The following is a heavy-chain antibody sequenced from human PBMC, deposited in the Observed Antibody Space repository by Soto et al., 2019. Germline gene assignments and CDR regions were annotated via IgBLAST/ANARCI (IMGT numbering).Heavy chain of an antibody. Sequence: GASVKVSCKASGYNFTQYTIHWVLQAPGQRLEWMGWITAGDGKTQYSKKFQTRVTIRSDVSATTVYMDLNSLRSEDTAVYYCARDLYSSSFFWFDAWGRATLVTVSS. CDR1: GYNFTQYT. V-gene: IGHV1-3*01. CDR3: ARDLYSSSFFWFDA. CDR2: ITAGDGKT. D-gene: IGHD2-2*01. J-gene: IGHJ5*02.